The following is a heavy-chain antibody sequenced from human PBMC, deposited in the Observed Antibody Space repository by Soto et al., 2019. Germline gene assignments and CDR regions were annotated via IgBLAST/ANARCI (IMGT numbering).Heavy chain of an antibody. V-gene: IGHV3-53*01. CDR1: GFTVSSNY. CDR2: IYSGGST. CDR3: AASSGWDRVFDY. Sequence: HPGGSLRLSCAASGFTVSSNYMSWVRQAPGKGLEWVSVIYSGGSTYYADSVKGRFTISRDNSKNTLYLQMNSLRAEDTAVYYCAASSGWDRVFDYWGQGTLVTVSS. J-gene: IGHJ4*02. D-gene: IGHD6-19*01.